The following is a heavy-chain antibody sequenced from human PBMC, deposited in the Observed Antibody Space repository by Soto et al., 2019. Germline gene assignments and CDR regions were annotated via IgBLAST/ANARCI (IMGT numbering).Heavy chain of an antibody. D-gene: IGHD3-10*01. V-gene: IGHV3-33*06. CDR2: IWYDGSNK. CDR3: SKSLRGVMIDFAY. Sequence: GGSLRLSCAASGFTFSNCGVHWLRQAPGKGLEWVATIWYDGSNKYYADSVEGRFTISRDNSKNTLYLQMISLRAEDTAVYYFSKSLRGVMIDFAYWGQGTLVPVSS. CDR1: GFTFSNCG. J-gene: IGHJ4*02.